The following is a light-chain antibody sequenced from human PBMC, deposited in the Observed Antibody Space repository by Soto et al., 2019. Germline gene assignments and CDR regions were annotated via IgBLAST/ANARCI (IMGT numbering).Light chain of an antibody. J-gene: IGKJ4*01. CDR1: QSVSSNF. V-gene: IGKV3-20*01. Sequence: LTQSPGSVSLSLGERATICCRASQSVSSNFLDWYQQKPGQAPRLLIYGASSRATGIPDRFSGSGSGTDFTLTISTLEPEDFAVYDCQQYNNWPPLTFGGGTKVDI. CDR3: QQYNNWPPLT. CDR2: GAS.